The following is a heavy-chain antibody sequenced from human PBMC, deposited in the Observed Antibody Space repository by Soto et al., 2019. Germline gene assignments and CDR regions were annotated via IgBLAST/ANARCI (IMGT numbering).Heavy chain of an antibody. CDR3: ARGACITCYYDDWFDT. V-gene: IGHV3-11*01. D-gene: IGHD2-15*01. CDR1: GFSFSDYY. CDR2: ISGSGDNI. J-gene: IGHJ5*02. Sequence: QVQLVESGGGLAKPGGSLRVSCAASGFSFSDYYMTWIRQAPGKGLEWVSYISGSGDNIHYADSVKGRFTISRDNAKNSLYLQMDSLRVEDTAVYYCARGACITCYYDDWFDTWGQGTLVTVSS.